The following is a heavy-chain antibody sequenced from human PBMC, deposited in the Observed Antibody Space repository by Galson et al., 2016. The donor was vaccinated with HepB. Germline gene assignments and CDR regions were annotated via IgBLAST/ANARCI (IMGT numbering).Heavy chain of an antibody. J-gene: IGHJ5*02. CDR2: MNPSNGDT. D-gene: IGHD6-6*01. CDR3: ARGLGSSLSSHNWSDP. CDR1: GYTLTSYD. V-gene: IGHV1-8*01. Sequence: SVKVSCKASGYTLTSYDINWVRQATGQGLEWVGWMNPSNGDTGYAQKFQGRVTMTRDTSINTAYMELNSLTSDDTAVYYCARGLGSSLSSHNWSDPWGQGTLVTVPS.